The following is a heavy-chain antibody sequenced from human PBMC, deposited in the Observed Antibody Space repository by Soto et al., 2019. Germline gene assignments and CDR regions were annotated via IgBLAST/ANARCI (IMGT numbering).Heavy chain of an antibody. Sequence: SETLSLTCAVYGGSFSGYCWSWIRQPPGKGLEWIGEINHSGSTNYNPPLKSRVTISVDTSKNQFSLKLSSVTAADTAVYYCARNVLLWFGLDPWGQGTLVTVSS. CDR1: GGSFSGYC. CDR2: INHSGST. CDR3: ARNVLLWFGLDP. V-gene: IGHV4-34*01. D-gene: IGHD3-10*01. J-gene: IGHJ5*02.